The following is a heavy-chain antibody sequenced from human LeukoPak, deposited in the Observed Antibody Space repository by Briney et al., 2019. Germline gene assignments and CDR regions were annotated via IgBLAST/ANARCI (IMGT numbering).Heavy chain of an antibody. CDR2: NNPNSGGT. CDR3: ATYYYGSGSYYTEFDY. V-gene: IGHV1-2*02. D-gene: IGHD3-10*01. J-gene: IGHJ4*02. CDR1: GYTFTGYY. Sequence: RASVKVSCKASGYTFTGYYMHWVRQAPGQGLEWMGCNNPNSGGTKYAQKFQGGVTLTRDTSISTAYMELSRLRSDDTAVYYCATYYYGSGSYYTEFDYWGQGTLVTVSS.